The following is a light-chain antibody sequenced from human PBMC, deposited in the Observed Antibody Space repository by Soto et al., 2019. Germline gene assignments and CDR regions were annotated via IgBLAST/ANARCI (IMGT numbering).Light chain of an antibody. CDR3: QQYYSTPQT. Sequence: DIVMTQSPDSLAVSLGERATINGKSSQSVLNYLAWYQQKPGQPPKLLIYWASTRESGVPDRVSGSGSGTDFTLTTSSLQAEDVAVYYCQQYYSTPQTFGQGTKVEIK. J-gene: IGKJ1*01. CDR1: QSVLNY. CDR2: WAS. V-gene: IGKV4-1*01.